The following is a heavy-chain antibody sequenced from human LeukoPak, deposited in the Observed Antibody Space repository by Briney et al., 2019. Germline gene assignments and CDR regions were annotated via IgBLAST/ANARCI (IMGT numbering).Heavy chain of an antibody. D-gene: IGHD5-24*01. CDR2: IYSGGST. V-gene: IGHV3-66*01. CDR1: GFTVSSNY. CDR3: ATSLVEMATISDY. J-gene: IGHJ4*02. Sequence: PGGSLRLSCAASGFTVSSNYMSWVRQAPGKGLEWASVIYSGGSTYYADSVKGRFTISRDNSKNTLYLQMNSLRAEDTAVYYCATSLVEMATISDYWGQGTLVTVSS.